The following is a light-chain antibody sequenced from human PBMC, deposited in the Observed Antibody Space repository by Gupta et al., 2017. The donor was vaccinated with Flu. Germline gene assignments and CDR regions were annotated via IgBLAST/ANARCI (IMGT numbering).Light chain of an antibody. V-gene: IGLV2-23*01. CDR2: EGS. J-gene: IGLJ1*01. CDR3: CSYAGSSFYV. Sequence: QSALTQPASVSGSPGQSITIYCTGTSSDVGSYNLVSWYQQHPGKAPKLMIYEGSKRPSGVSKRFSGSKSGNTASLTISGLQAEDEADYYCCSYAGSSFYVFGTGTKVTVL. CDR1: SSDVGSYNL.